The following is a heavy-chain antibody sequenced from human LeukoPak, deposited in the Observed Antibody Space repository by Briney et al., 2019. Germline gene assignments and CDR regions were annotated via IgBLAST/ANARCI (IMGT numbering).Heavy chain of an antibody. J-gene: IGHJ4*02. CDR3: AREQDYGDNFDY. CDR1: GFTFSNYV. D-gene: IGHD4-17*01. V-gene: IGHV3-30-3*01. Sequence: GGSLRLSCAASGFTFSNYVIHWVRQAPGRGLEWVAVIAYDGSNKYYADSVKGRFTIPRDNSKNTLYMQMDSLRTEDTAVYYCAREQDYGDNFDYWGQGTPVTVSS. CDR2: IAYDGSNK.